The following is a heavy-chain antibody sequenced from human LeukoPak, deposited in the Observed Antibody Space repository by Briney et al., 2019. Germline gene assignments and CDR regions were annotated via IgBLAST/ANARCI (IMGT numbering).Heavy chain of an antibody. CDR3: ARDTAMVPIDY. D-gene: IGHD5-18*01. V-gene: IGHV1-69*04. Sequence: SVKVSCKVSGYTLTELSMHWVRQAPGQGLEWMGRIIPILGIANYAQKFQGRVTITADKSTSITYMELSSLRFEDTAVYYCARDTAMVPIDYWGQGTLVTVSS. CDR1: GYTLTELS. CDR2: IIPILGIA. J-gene: IGHJ4*02.